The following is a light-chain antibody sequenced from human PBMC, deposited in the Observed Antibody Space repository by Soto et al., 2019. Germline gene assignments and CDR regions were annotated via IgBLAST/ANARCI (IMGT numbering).Light chain of an antibody. J-gene: IGLJ1*01. CDR3: GSYAGGSRV. CDR1: SRDVGAYKL. V-gene: IGLV2-23*02. CDR2: EVG. Sequence: QSALTQPASVSGSPGQSITISCTGTSRDVGAYKLVSWYQQHPGKAPKLIIYEVGERPSGASNRFSGSKSGNTASLTISGLQAVDEAYYYCGSYAGGSRVFGTGTKVTVL.